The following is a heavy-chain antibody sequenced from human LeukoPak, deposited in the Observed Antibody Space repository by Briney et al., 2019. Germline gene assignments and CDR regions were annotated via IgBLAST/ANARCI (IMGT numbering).Heavy chain of an antibody. J-gene: IGHJ3*02. Sequence: PGGSLRLSCAASGFTFSSYAMSWVRQAPGKGLEWVSSISSSSSYIYYADSVKGRFTISRDNAKNSLYLQMNSLRAEDTAVYYCARDRLTYAFDIWGQGTMVTVSS. D-gene: IGHD2/OR15-2a*01. CDR1: GFTFSSYA. CDR2: ISSSSSYI. CDR3: ARDRLTYAFDI. V-gene: IGHV3-21*01.